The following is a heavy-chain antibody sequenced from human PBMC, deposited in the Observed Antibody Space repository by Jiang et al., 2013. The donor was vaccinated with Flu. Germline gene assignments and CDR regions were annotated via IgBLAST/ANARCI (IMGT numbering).Heavy chain of an antibody. V-gene: IGHV3-30*04. Sequence: VQLLESGGGVVQPGRSLRLSCAASGFTFSSYAMHWVRQAPGKGLEWVAVISYDGSNKYYADSVKGRFTISRDNSKNTLYLQMNSLRAEDAAVYYCARVEGIAVAGGRIDYWGQGTLVTVSS. J-gene: IGHJ4*02. CDR2: ISYDGSNK. CDR3: ARVEGIAVAGGRIDY. CDR1: GFTFSSYA. D-gene: IGHD6-19*01.